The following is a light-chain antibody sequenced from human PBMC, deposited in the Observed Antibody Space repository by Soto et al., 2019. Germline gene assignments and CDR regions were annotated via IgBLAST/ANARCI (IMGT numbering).Light chain of an antibody. CDR1: QGISSY. CDR2: VAS. Sequence: IQLTQSQSSLSASVGDRVTITCRATQGISSYLAWYQQKPGKAPELLIYVASTLQSGVPSRFSGSGSGTDFTLTISSLQPEDFATYYCQQLNSYPLTFGGGTKVEIK. J-gene: IGKJ4*01. V-gene: IGKV1-9*01. CDR3: QQLNSYPLT.